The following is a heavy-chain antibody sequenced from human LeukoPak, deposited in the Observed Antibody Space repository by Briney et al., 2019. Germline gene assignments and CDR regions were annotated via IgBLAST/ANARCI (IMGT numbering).Heavy chain of an antibody. D-gene: IGHD3-10*01. CDR3: ARIGMVRGVPNPPNWFDP. J-gene: IGHJ5*02. V-gene: IGHV1-2*02. Sequence: ASVNLSCNASGYTVTGYYIHWGRQAPGQRVEWRGWINPNSRGTNYAQKFQGRVTMTRDSSLSTDYMELSRLRSDHPAVYYCARIGMVRGVPNPPNWFDPWGQGTLVTVSS. CDR2: INPNSRGT. CDR1: GYTVTGYY.